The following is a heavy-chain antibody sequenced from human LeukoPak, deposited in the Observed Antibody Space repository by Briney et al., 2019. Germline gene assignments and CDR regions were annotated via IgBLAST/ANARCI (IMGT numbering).Heavy chain of an antibody. CDR2: ASYDGSEK. CDR1: GFTFSSYG. CDR3: AKVTTGIAAAGIDC. J-gene: IGHJ4*02. D-gene: IGHD6-13*01. V-gene: IGHV3-30*18. Sequence: GGSLRLSCAASGFTFSSYGMHWVRQAPGKGLEWVAAASYDGSEKYYADTVKGRFTIPRDNSKNTLYLQMNSLRADDTAVYFCAKVTTGIAAAGIDCWGQGTLVIVSS.